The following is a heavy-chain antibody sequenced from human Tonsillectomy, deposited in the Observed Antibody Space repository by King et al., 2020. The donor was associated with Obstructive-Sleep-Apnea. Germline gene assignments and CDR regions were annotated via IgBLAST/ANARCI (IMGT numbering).Heavy chain of an antibody. Sequence: VQLQESGPGLVKPSETLSLTCTVSGGSISSYYWSWIRQPPGKGLEWIGYIYYSGSTNYNPSLKCRVTISVDTSKNQFSLKLSSVTAAETAVYYWARLRFLEWNYYGMDVWGQGTTVTVSS. J-gene: IGHJ6*02. CDR2: IYYSGST. CDR1: GGSISSYY. CDR3: ARLRFLEWNYYGMDV. D-gene: IGHD3-3*01. V-gene: IGHV4-59*01.